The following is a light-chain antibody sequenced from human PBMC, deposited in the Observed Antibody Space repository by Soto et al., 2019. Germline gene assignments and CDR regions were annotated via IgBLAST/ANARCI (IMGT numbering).Light chain of an antibody. CDR2: DVS. CDR3: SSYTSSSTLGVV. Sequence: QSALTQPASVSGSPGQSITLSCTGTSSDVGGYNYVSWYQQHPGKAPKLMIYDVSNRPSGVSNRFSGSKSGNTASLTISGLQAEDEADYYCSSYTSSSTLGVVFGGGTQLTVL. J-gene: IGLJ2*01. CDR1: SSDVGGYNY. V-gene: IGLV2-14*01.